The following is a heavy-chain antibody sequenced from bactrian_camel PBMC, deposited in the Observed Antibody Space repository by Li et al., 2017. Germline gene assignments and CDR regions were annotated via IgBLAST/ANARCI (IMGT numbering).Heavy chain of an antibody. J-gene: IGHJ6*01. Sequence: VQLVESGGGLVQPGGSLRLSCAASGLTVSTSTMSWVRQAPGKGLEWVSAIRGITDITSYADSAKGRFTISRDNAKNTLYLQMNDLKTEDTAVFYCVRATLGYSDGEGFGYWGQGTQVTVS. CDR2: IRGITDIT. D-gene: IGHD4*01. V-gene: IGHV3S31*01. CDR1: GLTVSTST. CDR3: VRATLGYSDGEGFGY.